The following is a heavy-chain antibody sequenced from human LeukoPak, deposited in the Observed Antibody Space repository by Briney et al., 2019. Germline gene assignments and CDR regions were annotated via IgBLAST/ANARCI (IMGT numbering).Heavy chain of an antibody. D-gene: IGHD5-24*01. CDR2: ISGSGGST. CDR3: AKEMAATNAFDY. CDR1: GFTFGTYA. V-gene: IGHV3-23*01. Sequence: RPGGSLRLSCAASGFTFGTYAMTWVRQAPGKGLEWVSGISGSGGSTYYADSVKGRFTISRDNSKNTLHLHMNSLRAEDTAVYYCAKEMAATNAFDYWGQGTLVTVSS. J-gene: IGHJ4*02.